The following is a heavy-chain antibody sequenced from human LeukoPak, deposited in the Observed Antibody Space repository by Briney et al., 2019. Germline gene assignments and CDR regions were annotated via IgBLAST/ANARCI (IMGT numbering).Heavy chain of an antibody. CDR2: ISGSGLST. V-gene: IGHV3-23*01. CDR3: AKSRVAVAAPRNWFDP. J-gene: IGHJ5*02. Sequence: GGSLRLSCAASGFTFSSYAMSWVRQAPGKGLEWVSTISGSGLSTYYAGSVKGRFTISRDNSNNTLYLQMNSLRVEDTAVYYCAKSRVAVAAPRNWFDPWGQGTLVTVSS. D-gene: IGHD6-19*01. CDR1: GFTFSSYA.